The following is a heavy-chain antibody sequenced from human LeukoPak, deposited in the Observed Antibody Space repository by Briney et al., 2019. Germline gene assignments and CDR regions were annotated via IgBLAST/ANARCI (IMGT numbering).Heavy chain of an antibody. D-gene: IGHD4-17*01. CDR2: ISSSSRHI. V-gene: IGHV3-21*04. J-gene: IGHJ1*01. CDR1: GFTFSSYS. Sequence: GGSLRLSCAASGFTFSSYSMNWVRQAPGKGLEWVSSISSSSRHIYYADSVKGRFTIFRDDAKNSLFLQMDSLRVEDTAMYYCVGDFSTVTTAYLHHWGQGTLLTVSS. CDR3: VGDFSTVTTAYLHH.